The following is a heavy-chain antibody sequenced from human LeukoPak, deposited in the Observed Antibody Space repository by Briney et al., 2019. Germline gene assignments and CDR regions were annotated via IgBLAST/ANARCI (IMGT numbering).Heavy chain of an antibody. J-gene: IGHJ3*02. CDR1: GFTFSHYW. CDR2: MKQDESEK. V-gene: IGHV3-7*01. D-gene: IGHD3-22*01. CDR3: ARDRYYYDSSGYYYGREKDDAFDI. Sequence: GGSLRLSCAASGFTFSHYWMNWVRQAPGKGLEWVANMKQDESEKYYVDSVKGRFTISRDNAKKSLYLQMNSLRADDTAVYCCARDRYYYDSSGYYYGREKDDAFDIWGQGTMVTVSS.